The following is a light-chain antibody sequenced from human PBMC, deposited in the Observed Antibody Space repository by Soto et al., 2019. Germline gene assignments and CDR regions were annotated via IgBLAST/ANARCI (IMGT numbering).Light chain of an antibody. CDR1: QSVSSN. J-gene: IGKJ1*01. Sequence: EIVMAQSPASQSVSPGERATLSSRASQSVSSNLAWYQQKPGQAPRLLIYGASTRATGIPARFSGSGSGTEFTLTISSLQSEDFAVYYCQQYNNWPRTFGQGTKVDIK. CDR2: GAS. V-gene: IGKV3-15*01. CDR3: QQYNNWPRT.